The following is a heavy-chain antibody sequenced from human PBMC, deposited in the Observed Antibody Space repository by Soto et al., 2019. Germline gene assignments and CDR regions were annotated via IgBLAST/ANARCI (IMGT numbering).Heavy chain of an antibody. CDR1: GGSLSGYQ. CDR2: INDSGNI. D-gene: IGHD3-10*01. V-gene: IGHV4-34*01. CDR3: ARGLILWFGELSRRGGYYYYMDV. J-gene: IGHJ6*03. Sequence: QVQLQQWGAGLLKPSETLSLTCAVYGGSLSGYQWSWIRQTPGKGLEWIGEINDSGNINYNPSLKGRVPCLLDAPRKQISLKLSAGTAADSAVYYCARGLILWFGELSRRGGYYYYMDVWGKGTTVAVSS.